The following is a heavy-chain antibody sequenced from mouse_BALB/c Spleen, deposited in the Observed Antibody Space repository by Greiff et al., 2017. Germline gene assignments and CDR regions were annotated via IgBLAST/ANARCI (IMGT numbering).Heavy chain of an antibody. CDR3: ARRGGYGMGFAY. CDR2: IDPANGNT. Sequence: VHVKQSGAELVKPGASVKLSCTASGFNIKDTYMHWVKQRPEQGLEWIGRIDPANGNTKYDPKFQGKATITADTSSNTAYLQLSSLTSEDTAVYYCARRGGYGMGFAYWGQGTLVTVSA. V-gene: IGHV14-3*02. CDR1: GFNIKDTY. J-gene: IGHJ3*01. D-gene: IGHD1-1*01.